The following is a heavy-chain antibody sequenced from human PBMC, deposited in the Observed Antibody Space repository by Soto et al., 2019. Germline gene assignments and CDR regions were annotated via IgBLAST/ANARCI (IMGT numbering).Heavy chain of an antibody. CDR3: AKDTSGYFDAFDI. V-gene: IGHV3-9*01. J-gene: IGHJ3*02. CDR2: ISWNSGST. D-gene: IGHD3-22*01. CDR1: GLTFNDYG. Sequence: PGGSLRLSCAASGLTFNDYGMHWVRQTPGKGLEWVSSISWNSGSTGYADSVKGRFTVSRDNARNSLYLQMNSLRPEDTALYYSAKDTSGYFDAFDIWGQGTMVTVSS.